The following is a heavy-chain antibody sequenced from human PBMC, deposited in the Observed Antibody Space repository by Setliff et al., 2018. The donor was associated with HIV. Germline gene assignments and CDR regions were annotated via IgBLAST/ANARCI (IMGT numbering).Heavy chain of an antibody. V-gene: IGHV1-3*01. CDR2: INAGNGNT. Sequence: GASVKVSCKASGYTFTSYAMHWVRQAPGQRLEWMGWINAGNGNTKYSQKFQGRVTITRDTSPSTAYMELSNLRSEDTAVYYCARVPPNPRYTWFDPWGQGTRVTVSS. J-gene: IGHJ5*02. CDR3: ARVPPNPRYTWFDP. CDR1: GYTFTSYA.